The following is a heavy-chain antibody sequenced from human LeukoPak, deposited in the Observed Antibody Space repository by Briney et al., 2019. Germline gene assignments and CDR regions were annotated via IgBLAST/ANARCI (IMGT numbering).Heavy chain of an antibody. D-gene: IGHD2-8*01. Sequence: SETLSLTCTVSGGSISTSYYWGWIRQPPGKGLEWIGSIYYSGTTYYNPSLKSRVTISVDTSKNQFSLKLSSVTAADTAVYYCARSSNGGSRFDYWGQGTLVTVSS. V-gene: IGHV4-39*01. CDR3: ARSSNGGSRFDY. J-gene: IGHJ4*02. CDR2: IYYSGTT. CDR1: GGSISTSYY.